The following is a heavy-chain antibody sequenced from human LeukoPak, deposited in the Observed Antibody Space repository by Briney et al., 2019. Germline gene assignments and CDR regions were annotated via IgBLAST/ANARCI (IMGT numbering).Heavy chain of an antibody. J-gene: IGHJ1*01. CDR3: ARGTGYFQY. Sequence: PSETLSLTCTVSGGSISSDYSYWSWVRQPPGKGLEWIGEIYHSGSTNYNPSLKSRVTISVDKSKNQFSLNLTSVTAADTAVYYCARGTGYFQYWGQGTLVTVSS. CDR2: IYHSGST. V-gene: IGHV4-4*02. D-gene: IGHD6-6*01. CDR1: GGSISSDYSY.